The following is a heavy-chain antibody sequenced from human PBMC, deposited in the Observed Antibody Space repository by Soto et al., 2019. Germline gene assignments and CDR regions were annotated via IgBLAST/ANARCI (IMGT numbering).Heavy chain of an antibody. CDR3: ARYAGSSWFDY. CDR2: IYYSGST. D-gene: IGHD6-13*01. Sequence: SETLSLTCTVSGGSISSYYWSWIRQPPGQGLEWIGYIYYSGSTNYNPSLKSRVTISVDTSKNQFSLKLRSVTAADTAVFYCARYAGSSWFDYWGQGTLVTVSS. CDR1: GGSISSYY. V-gene: IGHV4-59*01. J-gene: IGHJ4*02.